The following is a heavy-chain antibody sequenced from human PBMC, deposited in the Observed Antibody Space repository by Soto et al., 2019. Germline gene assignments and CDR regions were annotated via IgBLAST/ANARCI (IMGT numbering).Heavy chain of an antibody. CDR2: IYYSGST. CDR1: GGSISSYY. V-gene: IGHV4-59*01. Sequence: PSETLSLTCTVSGGSISSYYWSWIRQPPGKGLEWIGYIYYSGSTNYNPSLKSRVTISVDTSKNQFSLKLSSVTAADTALYYCGRGTTANDAFDIWAKGQWSPS. D-gene: IGHD4-17*01. J-gene: IGHJ3*02. CDR3: GRGTTANDAFDI.